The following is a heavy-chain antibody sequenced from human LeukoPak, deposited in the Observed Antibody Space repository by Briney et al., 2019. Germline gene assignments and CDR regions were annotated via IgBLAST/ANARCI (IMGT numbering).Heavy chain of an antibody. D-gene: IGHD2-15*01. CDR3: ARDLVVAAEFDY. CDR1: GFTVSSNY. V-gene: IGHV3-66*01. CDR2: IYSGGST. J-gene: IGHJ4*02. Sequence: PGGSLRLSCAAFGFTVSSNYMSWVRQAPGKGLEWVSVIYSGGSTYYADSVKGRFTISRDNSKNTLYLQMNSLRAEDTAVYYCARDLVVAAEFDYWGQGTLVTVSS.